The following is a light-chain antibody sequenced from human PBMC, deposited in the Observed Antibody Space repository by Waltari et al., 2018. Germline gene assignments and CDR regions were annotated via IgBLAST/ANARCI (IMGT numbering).Light chain of an antibody. Sequence: DIQMTQSPSTLTASVGDRVTFTCRASQSFSGRLAWYQQKPGKATKLLIYEASILESGVPSRFSGSGSGTEFTLTISSLQPDDFATYYCQQCNDYPLTFGGGTKVEI. CDR2: EAS. V-gene: IGKV1-5*03. J-gene: IGKJ4*01. CDR1: QSFSGR. CDR3: QQCNDYPLT.